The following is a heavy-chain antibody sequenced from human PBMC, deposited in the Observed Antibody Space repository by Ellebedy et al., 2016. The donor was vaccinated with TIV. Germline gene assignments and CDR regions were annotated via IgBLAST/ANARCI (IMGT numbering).Heavy chain of an antibody. D-gene: IGHD6-19*01. CDR2: VKQDGGEK. J-gene: IGHJ4*02. CDR3: AVGFSSGY. V-gene: IGHV3-7*01. Sequence: GESLKISCAASGFTFSSYWMSWVRQAPGKGLEWVANVKQDGGEKYYVDSVKGRFTISRDNAKNSLYLQMNSLRGEDTAVYYCAVGFSSGYWGQGTLVTVSS. CDR1: GFTFSSYW.